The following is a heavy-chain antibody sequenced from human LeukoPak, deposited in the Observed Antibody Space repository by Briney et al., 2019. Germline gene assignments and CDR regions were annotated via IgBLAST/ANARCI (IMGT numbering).Heavy chain of an antibody. CDR2: IIPIFGTG. CDR3: ARASDYYDSSGYYYYFDY. CDR1: GGTFSSYA. J-gene: IGHJ4*02. V-gene: IGHV1-69*06. Sequence: SVKVSCKASGGTFSSYAISWVRQAPGQGLEWMGGIIPIFGTGNYAQKFQGRVTITADKSTSTAYMELSRLRSDDTAVYYCARASDYYDSSGYYYYFDYWGQGTLVTVSS. D-gene: IGHD3-22*01.